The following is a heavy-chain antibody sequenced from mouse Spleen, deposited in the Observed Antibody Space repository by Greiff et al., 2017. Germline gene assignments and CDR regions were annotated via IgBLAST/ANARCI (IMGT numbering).Heavy chain of an antibody. V-gene: IGHV5-12*01. D-gene: IGHD1-1*01. CDR2: ISNGGGST. Sequence: EVMLVESGGGLVQPGGSLKLSCAASGFTFSDYYMYWVRQTPEKRLEWVAYISNGGGSTYYPDTVKGRFTISRDNAKNTLYLQMSRLKSEDTAMYYCARHEGYGRDYWGQGTTLTVSS. J-gene: IGHJ2*01. CDR1: GFTFSDYY. CDR3: ARHEGYGRDY.